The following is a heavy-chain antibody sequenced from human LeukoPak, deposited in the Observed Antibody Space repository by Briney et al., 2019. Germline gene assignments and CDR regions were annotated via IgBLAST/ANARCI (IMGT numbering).Heavy chain of an antibody. CDR3: ARCRDGGRGEAADY. V-gene: IGHV4-39*07. Sequence: SETLSPTCTVSGGSISSDNYWGWMRQTPGKGLDWIGSIYDSASTNYHPSLKSRVTIALDTSKNQVSLRLTSVPAADTAVYYCARCRDGGRGEAADYWGQGTPVTVSS. CDR1: GGSISSDNY. CDR2: IYDSAST. J-gene: IGHJ4*02. D-gene: IGHD4-23*01.